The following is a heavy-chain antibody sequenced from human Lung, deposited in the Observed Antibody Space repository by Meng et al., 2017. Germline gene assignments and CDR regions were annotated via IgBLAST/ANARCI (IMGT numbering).Heavy chain of an antibody. CDR1: GGSFSDYY. D-gene: IGHD4-11*01. V-gene: IGHV4-34*01. CDR2: INHSGST. Sequence: QAQLQQWRAGLLKPSDHLSLTCVVSGGSFSDYYWSWIRHPPAKGLELVGEINHSGSTNYNPSLDSRATISVDTSQNNLSLKLKYVTVAASDVYYCARGPTTMAHDFDYWGQGTLVTVSS. J-gene: IGHJ4*02. CDR3: ARGPTTMAHDFDY.